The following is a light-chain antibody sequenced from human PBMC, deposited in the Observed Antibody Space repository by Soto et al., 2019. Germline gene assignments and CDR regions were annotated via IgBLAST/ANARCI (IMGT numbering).Light chain of an antibody. CDR2: GNS. CDR3: CSYAGSSTYNYV. CDR1: SSNIGAGYD. V-gene: IGLV1-40*01. Sequence: QPALAQPPSVSGAPGQRGTISCTESSSNIGAGYDVHWYQQLPGTAPKLLIYGNSKRPSGVSNRFSGSKSGNTASLTISGLQAEDEADYYCCSYAGSSTYNYVFGTGTKVTVL. J-gene: IGLJ1*01.